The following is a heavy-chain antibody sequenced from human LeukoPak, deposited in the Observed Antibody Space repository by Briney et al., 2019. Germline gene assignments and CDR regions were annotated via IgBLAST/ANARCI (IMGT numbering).Heavy chain of an antibody. V-gene: IGHV3-23*01. CDR1: GFTFNSYA. Sequence: GGSLRLSCAASGFTFNSYAMSWVRQAPGKGLEWVSGISGSGGTTYYADSVKGRFTISRDNSKNTLYLQMNSLRAEDTAVYYCAKDGLPGAYFDYWGQGTLVTVSS. D-gene: IGHD2-21*02. CDR2: ISGSGGTT. CDR3: AKDGLPGAYFDY. J-gene: IGHJ4*02.